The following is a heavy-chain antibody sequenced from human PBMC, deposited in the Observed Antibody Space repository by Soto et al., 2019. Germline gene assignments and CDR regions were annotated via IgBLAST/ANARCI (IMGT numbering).Heavy chain of an antibody. J-gene: IGHJ5*01. V-gene: IGHV3-23*01. Sequence: EVQLLESGGGLAPPGGSLRLSCAASGFTLGNYAMTWVRQTPGKGLEWVSSMHGGGGGAYYSDFVKGRFTVSRDNSENTLYLQMSSLRVDDSAIYYCAKDAVNKNGVWEWFDSWGPGTLVTVSS. CDR3: AKDAVNKNGVWEWFDS. D-gene: IGHD1-26*01. CDR2: MHGGGGGA. CDR1: GFTLGNYA.